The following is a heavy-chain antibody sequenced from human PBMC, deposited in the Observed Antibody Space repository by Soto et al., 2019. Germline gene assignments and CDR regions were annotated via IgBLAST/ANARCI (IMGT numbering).Heavy chain of an antibody. CDR3: PSNIAARPFAFDI. D-gene: IGHD6-6*01. V-gene: IGHV3-48*02. CDR1: GFTFSSYS. CDR2: ISSSSSTI. Sequence: GGSLRLSCAASGFTFSSYSMNWVRQAPGKGLEWVSYISSSSSTIYYADSVKGRFTISRDNAKNSLYLQMNSLRDDDTAVYYCPSNIAARPFAFDIWGQGTMVTVSS. J-gene: IGHJ3*02.